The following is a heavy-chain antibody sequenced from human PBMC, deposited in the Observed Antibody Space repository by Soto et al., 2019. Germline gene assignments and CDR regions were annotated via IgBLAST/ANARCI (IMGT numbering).Heavy chain of an antibody. CDR1: GFTFSSYW. CDR2: INSDGSST. V-gene: IGHV3-74*01. J-gene: IGHJ6*03. D-gene: IGHD3-10*01. Sequence: GGSLRLSCAASGFTFSSYWMHWVRQAPGKGLVWVSRINSDGSSTSYADSVKGRFTISRDNAKNTLYLQMNSLRAEDTAVYYCARAENYYGSGSPAYYYYYMDVWGKGTTVTVSS. CDR3: ARAENYYGSGSPAYYYYYMDV.